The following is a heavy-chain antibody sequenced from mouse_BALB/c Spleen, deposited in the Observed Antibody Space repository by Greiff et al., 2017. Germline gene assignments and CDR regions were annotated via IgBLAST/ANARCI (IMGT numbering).Heavy chain of an antibody. CDR2: INSNGGST. CDR3: ARHGDEETAMDY. Sequence: EVKLMESGGGLVKLGGSLKLSCAASGFTFSSYYMSWVRQTPEKRLELVAAINSNGGSTYYPDTVKGRFTISRDNAKNTLYLQMSSLKSEDTALYYCARHGDEETAMDYWGQGTSVTVSS. J-gene: IGHJ4*01. V-gene: IGHV5-6-2*01. CDR1: GFTFSSYY. D-gene: IGHD3-3*01.